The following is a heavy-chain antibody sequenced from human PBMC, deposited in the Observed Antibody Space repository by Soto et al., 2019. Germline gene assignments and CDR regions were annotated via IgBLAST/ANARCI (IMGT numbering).Heavy chain of an antibody. D-gene: IGHD2-15*01. CDR1: GYSISSGYY. CDR2: IYHSGST. J-gene: IGHJ4*02. V-gene: IGHV4-38-2*02. CDR3: ARDSRDCSGGSCYASLFDY. Sequence: SETLSLTCAVSGYSISSGYYWGWIRQPPGKGLEWIGSIYHSGSTYYNPSLKSRVTISVDTSKNQSSLKLSSVTAADTAVYYCARDSRDCSGGSCYASLFDYWGQGTLVTVSS.